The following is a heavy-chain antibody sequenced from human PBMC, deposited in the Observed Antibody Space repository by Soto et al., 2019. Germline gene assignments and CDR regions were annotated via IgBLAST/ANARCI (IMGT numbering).Heavy chain of an antibody. Sequence: QVQLQQWGAGLLKPSETLSLTCAVYGGSFSGYYWSWIRQPPGKGLEWIGEINHSGSTNYNPSLKSRVTISVDTSKNQFSLKLSSVTAAGTAVYYCALGYYFDYGGQGTPVTVSS. CDR1: GGSFSGYY. V-gene: IGHV4-34*01. CDR3: ALGYYFDY. J-gene: IGHJ4*02. D-gene: IGHD3-10*01. CDR2: INHSGST.